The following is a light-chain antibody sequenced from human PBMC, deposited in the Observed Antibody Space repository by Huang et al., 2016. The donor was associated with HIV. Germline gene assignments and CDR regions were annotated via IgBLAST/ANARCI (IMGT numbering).Light chain of an antibody. CDR1: QSLLHGDGKTY. CDR2: EVS. J-gene: IGKJ5*01. V-gene: IGKV2-29*02. Sequence: DIVMTQTPLSLSVTPGQPASISCQSSQSLLHGDGKTYFDWYLQKAGQSPQLLIHEVSRRFSGVPDRFSGSGSRTDFTLKISRVEAEDVGVYYCMQGIHLPITFGQGTRLEIK. CDR3: MQGIHLPIT.